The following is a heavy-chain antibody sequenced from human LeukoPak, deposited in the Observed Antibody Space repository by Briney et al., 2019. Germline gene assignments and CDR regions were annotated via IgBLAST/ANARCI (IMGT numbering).Heavy chain of an antibody. Sequence: SETLSLTCSVSGGSITSYYWSWIRQPPGKGLEWIGYISYSGSTNYNPSLKSRVSISIDTSKNQFSLKLSSVTAADSAVYYCASGGYCSSGSCYPNWFDPWGQGTLVTVSS. V-gene: IGHV4-59*01. D-gene: IGHD2-15*01. CDR1: GGSITSYY. CDR2: ISYSGST. CDR3: ASGGYCSSGSCYPNWFDP. J-gene: IGHJ5*02.